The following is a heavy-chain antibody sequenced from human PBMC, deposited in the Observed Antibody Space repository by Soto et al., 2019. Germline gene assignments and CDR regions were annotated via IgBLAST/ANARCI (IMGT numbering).Heavy chain of an antibody. Sequence: QVQLVQSGAEVKKPGSSVKVSCKASGGTFSSYAISWVRQAPGQGLEWMGGIIPIFGTANYAQKFQGRVTITADESTSTADMELSSLRSEDTAVYYCARPHIVVVPAAIHYYGMDVWGQGTTVTVSS. D-gene: IGHD2-2*02. CDR2: IIPIFGTA. V-gene: IGHV1-69*01. CDR3: ARPHIVVVPAAIHYYGMDV. CDR1: GGTFSSYA. J-gene: IGHJ6*02.